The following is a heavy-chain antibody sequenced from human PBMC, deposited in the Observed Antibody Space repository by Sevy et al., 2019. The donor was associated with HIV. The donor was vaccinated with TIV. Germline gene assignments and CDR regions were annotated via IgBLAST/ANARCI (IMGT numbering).Heavy chain of an antibody. J-gene: IGHJ4*02. D-gene: IGHD1-26*01. CDR2: IRGSGGST. V-gene: IGHV3-23*01. CDR1: GFTFSSYA. CDR3: AKGGIVGATLFDH. Sequence: VGSLRLSCAASGFTFSSYAMSWVRQAPGKELEWVSAIRGSGGSTYYADSVKGRFTISRDNSKNTLYLQMNSLIAEDTAVYYCAKGGIVGATLFDHWGQGTLVTVSS.